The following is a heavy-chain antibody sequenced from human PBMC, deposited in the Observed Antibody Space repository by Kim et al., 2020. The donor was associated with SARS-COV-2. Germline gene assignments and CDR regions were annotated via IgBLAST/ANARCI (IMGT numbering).Heavy chain of an antibody. CDR3: ASIGSLHIAAAGTVDY. J-gene: IGHJ4*01. D-gene: IGHD6-13*01. CDR2: IYYSGST. V-gene: IGHV4-39*01. CDR1: GGSISSSSYY. Sequence: SETLSLTCTVSGGSISSSSYYWGWIRQPPGKGLEWIGSIYYSGSTYYNPSLKSRVTISVDTSKNQFSLKLSSVTAADTAVYYCASIGSLHIAAAGTVDY.